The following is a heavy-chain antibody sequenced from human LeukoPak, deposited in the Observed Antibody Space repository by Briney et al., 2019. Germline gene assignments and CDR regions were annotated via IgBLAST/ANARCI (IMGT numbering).Heavy chain of an antibody. V-gene: IGHV6-1*01. J-gene: IGHJ5*02. D-gene: IGHD3-3*01. CDR1: GDSVSSNSAA. CDR2: TYYRSKWYN. Sequence: SQTLSLTCAISGDSVSSNSAAWNWIRQSPSRGLEWLGRTYYRSKWYNDYAVSVKSRITINPDTSKNQFSLQLNSVTPEDTAVYYCARDSPYGFWSGYYTGWFDPWGQGTLVTVSS. CDR3: ARDSPYGFWSGYYTGWFDP.